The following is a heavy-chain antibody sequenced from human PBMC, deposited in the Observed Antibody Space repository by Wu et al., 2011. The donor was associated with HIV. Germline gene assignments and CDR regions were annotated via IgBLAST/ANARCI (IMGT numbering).Heavy chain of an antibody. CDR3: AILLGQCDSGSCFAAFDI. CDR2: INGYNGNS. CDR1: GKGFPTSI. D-gene: IGHD2-15*01. Sequence: QVQLVQSGDEVKKPGASVKVSCKASGKGFPTSIVTWVRQAPGQGLEWLGWINGYNGNSRYRQNFQDRVSMSTDSATTTAYMELRSLRSDDTAVYYCAILLGQCDSGSCFAAFDIWGQGTVVTVSS. V-gene: IGHV1-18*01. J-gene: IGHJ3*02.